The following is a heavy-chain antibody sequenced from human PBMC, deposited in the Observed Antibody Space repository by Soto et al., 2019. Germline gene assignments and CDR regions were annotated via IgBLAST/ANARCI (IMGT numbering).Heavy chain of an antibody. CDR3: AGVGSSCLGGWCYYYYGLGV. Sequence: QVRLQESGPGLVKPSETLSLSCLVSGDFVGNCPYYWSWIRQSPGEGLEWMAYIYYSGRTNDNPSLESRVNISIDLSTNQFFLELRSVTAAEAAVYFCAGVGSSCLGGWCYYYYGLGVWGQGTTVAISS. CDR1: GDFVGNCPYY. CDR2: IYYSGRT. V-gene: IGHV4-61*01. D-gene: IGHD2-21*01. J-gene: IGHJ6*02.